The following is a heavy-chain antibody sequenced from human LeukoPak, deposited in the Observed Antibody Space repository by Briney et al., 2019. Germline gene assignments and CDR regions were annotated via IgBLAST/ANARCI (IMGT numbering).Heavy chain of an antibody. Sequence: GSLRLSCAASGFTFSTFAMIWVRQPPGKGLEWVSSIFPSGGEIHYADSVRGRFTISRDNSKSTLSLQMNSLRAEDTAVYYCARDHKGYSYGYRGGYYHYYYMDVWGKGTTVTVSS. CDR3: ARDHKGYSYGYRGGYYHYYYMDV. D-gene: IGHD5-18*01. J-gene: IGHJ6*03. CDR1: GFTFSTFA. V-gene: IGHV3-23*01. CDR2: IFPSGGEI.